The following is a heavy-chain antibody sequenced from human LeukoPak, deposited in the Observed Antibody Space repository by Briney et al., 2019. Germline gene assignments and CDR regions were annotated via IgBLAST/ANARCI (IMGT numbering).Heavy chain of an antibody. D-gene: IGHD6-19*01. Sequence: PGGSLRLSCAASGFSFSSFSMNWVRQAPGKGLEWVSYISGGSSFTYYVDSVRGRFTISRDNAKNSLYLQMNSLRAEDTAVYYCARDLGYSSGPNYWGQGTRVTVSS. J-gene: IGHJ4*02. V-gene: IGHV3-21*01. CDR1: GFSFSSFS. CDR3: ARDLGYSSGPNY. CDR2: ISGGSSFT.